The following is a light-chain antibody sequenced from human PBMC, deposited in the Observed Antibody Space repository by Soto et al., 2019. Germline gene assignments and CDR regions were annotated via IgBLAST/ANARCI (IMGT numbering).Light chain of an antibody. CDR2: GAS. CDR1: LGISNY. CDR3: QKYNDAPQS. J-gene: IGKJ3*01. V-gene: IGKV1-27*01. Sequence: DIQLTQSPSSLSASLGDRVTLSCRATLGISNYLAWYQQRPGKVPKLLIYGASTLQSGVPSRFNGSGSGTHFTLTISSLQAEDVGTYYCQKYNDAPQSFGPGTKVDIK.